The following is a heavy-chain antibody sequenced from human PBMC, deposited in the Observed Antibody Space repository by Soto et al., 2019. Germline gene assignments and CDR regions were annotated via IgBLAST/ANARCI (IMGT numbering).Heavy chain of an antibody. J-gene: IGHJ4*02. CDR2: IYRDDDK. CDR3: ARLTRGVYDLDRLWEKFDY. V-gene: IGHV2-5*02. Sequence: QITVKESGLTLVKPTETLTLTCTFSGFSLSSIGMGVGWIRQPPGKALEWLALIYRDDDKRYSPSLHSRLTITKDPSKNQVDLTMTNMDPVDTATYYCARLTRGVYDLDRLWEKFDYWGQGALVTVSS. CDR1: GFSLSSIGMG. D-gene: IGHD5-12*01.